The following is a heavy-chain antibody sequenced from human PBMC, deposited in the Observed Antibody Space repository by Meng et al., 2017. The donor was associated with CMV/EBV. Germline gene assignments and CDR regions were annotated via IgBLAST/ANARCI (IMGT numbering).Heavy chain of an antibody. D-gene: IGHD2-2*01. V-gene: IGHV1-18*01. J-gene: IGHJ6*02. Sequence: ASVKVSCKASGYTFTSYGISWVRQAPGQGLEWMGWISAYNGKTNYAQKLQGRVTMTTDTSTSTAYMELRSLRSDDTAVYYCARDRRGGYQLLFHYYYGMDVWGQGTTVTVSS. CDR1: GYTFTSYG. CDR3: ARDRRGGYQLLFHYYYGMDV. CDR2: ISAYNGKT.